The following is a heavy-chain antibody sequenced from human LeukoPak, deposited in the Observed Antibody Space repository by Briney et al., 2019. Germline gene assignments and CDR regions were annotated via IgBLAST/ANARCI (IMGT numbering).Heavy chain of an antibody. J-gene: IGHJ3*02. Sequence: GGSLRLSCAASGVTFSSYAMHWVRQAPGKGLEYVSAITSDGGNTYYARSVRGRFTISRDNSKNTLYLQMGSLRVEDMAVYYCARERGYTYGYAYDIWGQGTMVIVSS. V-gene: IGHV3-64*01. CDR3: ARERGYTYGYAYDI. CDR1: GVTFSSYA. D-gene: IGHD5-18*01. CDR2: ITSDGGNT.